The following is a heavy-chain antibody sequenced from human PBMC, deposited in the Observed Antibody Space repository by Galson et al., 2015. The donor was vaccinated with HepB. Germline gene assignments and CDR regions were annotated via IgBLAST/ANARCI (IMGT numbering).Heavy chain of an antibody. CDR3: ARDRNGVTIFEKGSDAFDI. CDR2: IIPILGIA. CDR1: GGTFSSYT. V-gene: IGHV1-69*04. D-gene: IGHD3-3*01. J-gene: IGHJ3*02. Sequence: SVKVSCKASGGTFSSYTISWVRQAPGQGLEWMGRIIPILGIANYAQKFQGRVTITADKSTSTAYMELSSLRSEDTAVYYCARDRNGVTIFEKGSDAFDIWGQGTMVTVSS.